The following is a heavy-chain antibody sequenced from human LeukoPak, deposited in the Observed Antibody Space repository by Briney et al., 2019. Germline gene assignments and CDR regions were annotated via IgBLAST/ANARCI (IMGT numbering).Heavy chain of an antibody. J-gene: IGHJ3*02. CDR3: ARTTSAWSPMAFDI. CDR1: GFTFINYG. V-gene: IGHV3-30*03. Sequence: GKSLRLSCAAFGFTFINYGMHWVRQATDKGLEWVAVIASGGNMENYADSVRGRFTISRDNSKNTLYLQMNSLRPEDTALYYCARTTSAWSPMAFDIWGQGTMVTVSS. D-gene: IGHD1-1*01. CDR2: IASGGNME.